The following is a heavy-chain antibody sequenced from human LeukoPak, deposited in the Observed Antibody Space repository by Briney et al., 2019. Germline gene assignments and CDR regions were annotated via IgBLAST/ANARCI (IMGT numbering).Heavy chain of an antibody. CDR2: ISSSSSYI. J-gene: IGHJ6*02. CDR1: GFTFSSYS. CDR3: ARDFGSRNYPNGMDV. V-gene: IGHV3-21*01. D-gene: IGHD6-13*01. Sequence: GGSLRLSCAASGFTFSSYSMNWVRQAPGKGLEWVSSISSSSSYIYYADSVKGRFTISRDNAKNSLYLQMNSLRAEDTAVYYCARDFGSRNYPNGMDVWGQGTTVTVSS.